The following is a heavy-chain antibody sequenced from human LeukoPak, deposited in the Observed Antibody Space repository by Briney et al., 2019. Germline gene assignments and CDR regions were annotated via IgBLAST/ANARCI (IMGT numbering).Heavy chain of an antibody. CDR1: GFTFNSFW. CDR2: IKHDGSDR. D-gene: IGHD3-10*01. Sequence: GGSLRLSCAVSGFTFNSFWMSWVRQAPGKGLEWVANIKHDGSDRNYVDSVKGRFTISRDNARNSLSLQVNSLRAEDTAVYYCARDFRGVFDFWGQGTLVTVSS. V-gene: IGHV3-7*01. J-gene: IGHJ4*02. CDR3: ARDFRGVFDF.